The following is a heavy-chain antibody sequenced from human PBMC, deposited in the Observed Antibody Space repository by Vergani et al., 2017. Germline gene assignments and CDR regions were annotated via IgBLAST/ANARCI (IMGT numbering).Heavy chain of an antibody. CDR3: AREHWGRGAFDI. J-gene: IGHJ3*02. D-gene: IGHD7-27*01. V-gene: IGHV3-11*01. CDR1: GFTFSDNY. Sequence: QVQLVESGGGLVKPGGSLRVSCAASGFTFSDNYMNWIRQAPGKGLEWVSYISSDGSTKKYADSVKGRFTISRDNAKNSLYLQRSSLRAEDTAVYYCAREHWGRGAFDIWGQGTMVTVSS. CDR2: ISSDGSTK.